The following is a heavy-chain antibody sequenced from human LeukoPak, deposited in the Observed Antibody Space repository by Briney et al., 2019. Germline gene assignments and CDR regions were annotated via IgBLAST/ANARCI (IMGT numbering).Heavy chain of an antibody. CDR2: IKLDGSET. Sequence: GGSLRLSCAGSGFTFSSYWMSWVRQAPGKGLEWVANIKLDGSETNYGDSVKGRFTISRDNAKNSLFLQMNSLRDEDTAVYYCARGYNYGPPNGMDVWGQGTTVTVSS. V-gene: IGHV3-7*02. CDR1: GFTFSSYW. J-gene: IGHJ6*02. D-gene: IGHD1-1*01. CDR3: ARGYNYGPPNGMDV.